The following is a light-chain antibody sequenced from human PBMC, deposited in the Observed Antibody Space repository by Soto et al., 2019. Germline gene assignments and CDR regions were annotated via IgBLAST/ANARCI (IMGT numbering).Light chain of an antibody. Sequence: QSVLTQPASVSGSPGQSSTISCTGTSSDVGSYNLVSWYQQHPGKAPKLMIYEVSKRPSGVSNRFSGSKSGNTASLTISGLQAEDEADYYCSSYAGSSTFVVFGGGTKLTVL. CDR2: EVS. CDR1: SSDVGSYNL. CDR3: SSYAGSSTFVV. J-gene: IGLJ2*01. V-gene: IGLV2-23*02.